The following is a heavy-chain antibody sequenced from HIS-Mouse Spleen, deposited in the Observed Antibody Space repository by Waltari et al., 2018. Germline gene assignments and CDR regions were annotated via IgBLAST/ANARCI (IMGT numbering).Heavy chain of an antibody. J-gene: IGHJ4*02. Sequence: QVQLQESGPGLVKPSETLSLPCTVSAGSISSYYWRWIRQPPGRGLEWLGYIYYSGSTDNNPTLKSRVTISVDTSKIQCSLKLSSVTAADTAVYYCARGGLLAATYYFDYWGQGTLVTVSS. V-gene: IGHV4-59*08. D-gene: IGHD2-15*01. CDR2: IYYSGST. CDR1: AGSISSYY. CDR3: ARGGLLAATYYFDY.